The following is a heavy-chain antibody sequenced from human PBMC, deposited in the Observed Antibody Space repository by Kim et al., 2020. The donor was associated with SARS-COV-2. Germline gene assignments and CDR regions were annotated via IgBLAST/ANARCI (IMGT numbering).Heavy chain of an antibody. CDR1: GFTFSTYA. CDR3: ARAGFDY. CDR2: MWNEGSDK. Sequence: GGSLRLSCAASGFTFSTYAMHWVRQAPGKGLEWVAVMWNEGSDKYYADSVKGRFTISRDNSKNTLYLQMNSLTAEDTAMYYCARAGFDYWGQGTLVTVSS. V-gene: IGHV3-33*01. J-gene: IGHJ4*02.